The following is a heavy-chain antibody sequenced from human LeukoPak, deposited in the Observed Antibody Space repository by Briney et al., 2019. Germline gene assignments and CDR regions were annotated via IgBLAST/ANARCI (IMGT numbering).Heavy chain of an antibody. CDR2: IIPIFGTA. D-gene: IGHD5-18*01. CDR3: ARATAMVSGIFDY. V-gene: IGHV1-69*05. Sequence: ASVKVSCKASRGTFISYAISWVRQAPGQGLEWTGGIIPIFGTANYAQKFQGRVTITTDESTSTAYMELSSLRSEDTAVYYCARATAMVSGIFDYWGQGTLVTVS. J-gene: IGHJ4*02. CDR1: RGTFISYA.